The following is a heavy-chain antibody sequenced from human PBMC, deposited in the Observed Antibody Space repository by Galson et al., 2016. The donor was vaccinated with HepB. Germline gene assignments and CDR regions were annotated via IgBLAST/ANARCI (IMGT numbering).Heavy chain of an antibody. Sequence: SVKVSCKASGYTFTRSGISWVRQAPGQGLEWMGWISGYNGNTNYAQKFQGRVTMTTDTSTSTAYMELRSLTSDDTAVYYCAKDGGYCSGGTCFYYAMDPWGQGTLVTVSS. V-gene: IGHV1-18*01. CDR2: ISGYNGNT. D-gene: IGHD2-15*01. CDR1: GYTFTRSG. J-gene: IGHJ5*02. CDR3: AKDGGYCSGGTCFYYAMDP.